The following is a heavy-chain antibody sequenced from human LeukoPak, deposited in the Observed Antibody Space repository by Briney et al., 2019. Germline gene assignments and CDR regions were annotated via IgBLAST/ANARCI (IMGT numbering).Heavy chain of an antibody. D-gene: IGHD3-22*01. J-gene: IGHJ4*02. CDR1: GFTFSSYE. CDR2: ISSSGSTI. Sequence: GGSLRLSCAASGFTFSSYEMNWVRQAPGKGLEWVPYISSSGSTIYYADSAKGRFTISRDNAKNSLYLQMNSLRAEDTAVYYCARDGGDAKYYYDSSGYLSWGQGTLVTVSS. V-gene: IGHV3-48*03. CDR3: ARDGGDAKYYYDSSGYLS.